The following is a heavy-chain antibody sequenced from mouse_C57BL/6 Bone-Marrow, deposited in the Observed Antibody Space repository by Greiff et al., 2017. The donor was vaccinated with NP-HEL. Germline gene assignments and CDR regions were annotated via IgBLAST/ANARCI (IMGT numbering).Heavy chain of an antibody. CDR1: GYTFTDYN. Sequence: SGPELVKPGASVKIPCKASGYTFTDYNMDWVKQSHGKSLEWIGDINPNNGGTIYNQKFKGKATLTVDKSSSTAYMELRSLTSEDTAVYYGAKGGVVATEGYFDVWGTGTTVTVSS. V-gene: IGHV1-18*01. D-gene: IGHD1-1*01. CDR3: AKGGVVATEGYFDV. CDR2: INPNNGGT. J-gene: IGHJ1*03.